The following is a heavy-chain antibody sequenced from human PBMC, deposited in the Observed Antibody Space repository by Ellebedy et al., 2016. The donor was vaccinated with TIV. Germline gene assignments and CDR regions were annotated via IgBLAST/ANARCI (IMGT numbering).Heavy chain of an antibody. J-gene: IGHJ4*02. D-gene: IGHD6-6*01. CDR3: AKDIKLAARGDQLGFDY. Sequence: SLKISXAASGFTFDDYAMHWVRQAPGKGLEWVSGISWNSGSIGYADSVKGRFTISRDNAKNSLYLQMNSLRAEDTALYYCAKDIKLAARGDQLGFDYWGQGTLVTVSS. CDR1: GFTFDDYA. V-gene: IGHV3-9*01. CDR2: ISWNSGSI.